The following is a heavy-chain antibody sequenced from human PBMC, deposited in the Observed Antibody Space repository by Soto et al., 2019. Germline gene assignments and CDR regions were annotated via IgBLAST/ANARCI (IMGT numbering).Heavy chain of an antibody. CDR3: ARSDLSSSFSYYYYGMNV. CDR1: GYTFTSYY. J-gene: IGHJ6*02. V-gene: IGHV1-46*01. Sequence: ASVTVSCKASGYTFTSYYMQWVRQAPGQGLEWMGIINPSGGSTSYAQKFQGRVTMTRDTSTSTVYMELSSLRSEDTAVYYCARSDLSSSFSYYYYGMNVWGQGTTVTVSS. CDR2: INPSGGST. D-gene: IGHD6-13*01.